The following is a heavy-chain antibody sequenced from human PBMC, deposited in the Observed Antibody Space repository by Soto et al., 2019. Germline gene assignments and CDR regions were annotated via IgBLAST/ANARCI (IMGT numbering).Heavy chain of an antibody. CDR1: GFSLSSNGVG. CDR2: IYWDDDN. Sequence: QITLKESGPTLVKPTQTLTLSCTFSGFSLSSNGVGVAWIRQPPGKALEWLAVIYWDDDNRYRPSLKSRLTSTKDTSKTQVVFTMPNMDPVDTGTYYCAHFRNYYDSRGFGGVFDIWGQGTTVTVSS. J-gene: IGHJ3*02. V-gene: IGHV2-5*02. D-gene: IGHD3-22*01. CDR3: AHFRNYYDSRGFGGVFDI.